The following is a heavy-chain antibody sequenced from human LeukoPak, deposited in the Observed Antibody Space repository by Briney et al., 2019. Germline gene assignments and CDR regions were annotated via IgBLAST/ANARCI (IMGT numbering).Heavy chain of an antibody. J-gene: IGHJ2*01. D-gene: IGHD2-15*01. CDR1: GFTFSSYG. Sequence: GGSLRLSCAASGFTFSSYGMHWVRQAPGKGLEWVAFIRYDGSNKYYADSVKGRFTISRDNSKNTLYLQMNSLRAEGTAVYYCARAWEYCSGGSCYSQYFDLWGRGTLVTVSS. V-gene: IGHV3-30*02. CDR2: IRYDGSNK. CDR3: ARAWEYCSGGSCYSQYFDL.